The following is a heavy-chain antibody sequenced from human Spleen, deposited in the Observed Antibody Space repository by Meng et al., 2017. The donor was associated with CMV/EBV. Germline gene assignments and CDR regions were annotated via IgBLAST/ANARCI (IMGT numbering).Heavy chain of an antibody. CDR1: GFTFSSYA. J-gene: IGHJ4*02. Sequence: GESLKISCAASGFTFSSYAMHWVRQAPGKGLEWVAVISYDGSNEYYADSVKGRFTISRDNSKNTLYLQMNSLRAEDTAVHYCARDQSPRGYSYGYGYWGQGTLVTVSS. CDR3: ARDQSPRGYSYGYGY. CDR2: ISYDGSNE. D-gene: IGHD5-18*01. V-gene: IGHV3-30-3*01.